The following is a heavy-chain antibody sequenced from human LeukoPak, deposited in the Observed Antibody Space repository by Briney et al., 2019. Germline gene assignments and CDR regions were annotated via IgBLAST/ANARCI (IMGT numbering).Heavy chain of an antibody. D-gene: IGHD3-22*01. Sequence: PSETLSLTCAVYGGSFSGYYWSWIRQPPGKGLEWIGEINHSGSTNYNPSLKSRVTISVDTSKNQFSLKLSSVTAADTAVYYCASPPPYYDSSGYYDKYYFDCWGQGTLVTVSS. CDR1: GGSFSGYY. CDR3: ASPPPYYDSSGYYDKYYFDC. CDR2: INHSGST. J-gene: IGHJ4*02. V-gene: IGHV4-34*01.